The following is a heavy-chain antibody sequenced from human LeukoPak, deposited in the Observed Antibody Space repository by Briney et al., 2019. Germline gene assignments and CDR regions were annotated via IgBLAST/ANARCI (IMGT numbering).Heavy chain of an antibody. V-gene: IGHV4-34*01. CDR3: ARDGGSSWYKGGFDY. CDR2: INHSGST. J-gene: IGHJ4*02. CDR1: GGSFSGYY. D-gene: IGHD6-13*01. Sequence: SETLSLTCAVYGGSFSGYYWSWIRQPPGKELEWIGEINHSGSTYYNPSLKSRVTISVDTSKNQFTLKLSSVTAADTAVYYCARDGGSSWYKGGFDYWGQGTLVTVSS.